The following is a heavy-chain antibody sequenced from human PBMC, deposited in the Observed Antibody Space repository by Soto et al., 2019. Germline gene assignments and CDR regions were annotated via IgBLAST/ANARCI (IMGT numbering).Heavy chain of an antibody. Sequence: SDTLSLTCTVAGVSINSYYWSWIRQSPGEGLEWIGYMYYSGSTNYNPSLKSRVTMSVDTSKNQISLNLSSVTAADTDVYYCARHPLGYSSSTCYRHFDSWGQRTLVTVSS. CDR3: ARHPLGYSSSTCYRHFDS. J-gene: IGHJ4*02. CDR2: MYYSGST. V-gene: IGHV4-59*08. CDR1: GVSINSYY. D-gene: IGHD2-2*01.